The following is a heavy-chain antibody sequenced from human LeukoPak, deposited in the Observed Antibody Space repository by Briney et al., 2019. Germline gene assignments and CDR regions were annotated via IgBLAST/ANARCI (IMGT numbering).Heavy chain of an antibody. V-gene: IGHV1-69*13. CDR3: AATTAASSGYYLFRITDDYYYYYMDV. CDR2: IIPIFGTA. CDR1: GGTFSSYA. Sequence: ASVKVSCKASGGTFSSYAISWVRQAPGQGLEWMGGIIPIFGTANYPQKFQGRVTITADESTSTAYMELSSLRSEDTAVYYCAATTAASSGYYLFRITDDYYYYYMDVWGKGTTVTISS. J-gene: IGHJ6*03. D-gene: IGHD3-22*01.